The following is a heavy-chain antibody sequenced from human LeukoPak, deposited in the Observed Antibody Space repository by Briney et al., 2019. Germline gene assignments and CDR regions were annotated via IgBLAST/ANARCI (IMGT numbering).Heavy chain of an antibody. CDR2: ISSSSSYI. J-gene: IGHJ4*02. V-gene: IGHV3-21*01. Sequence: GGSLRLSCIASGFTIGDYATSWVRQAPGKGLEWVSSISSSSSYIYYADSVKGRFTISRDNAKNSLYLQMNSLRAEDTAVYYCWKQGGSDYWGQGTLVTVSS. CDR3: WKQGGSDY. CDR1: GFTIGDYA. D-gene: IGHD1-1*01.